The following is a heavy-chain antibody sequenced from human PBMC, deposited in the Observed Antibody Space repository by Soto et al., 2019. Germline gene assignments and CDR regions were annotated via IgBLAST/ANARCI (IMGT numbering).Heavy chain of an antibody. CDR2: ISAYNGNT. V-gene: IGHV1-18*01. CDR1: GYTFTSYG. CDR3: ARENSYGPPVDWFDP. J-gene: IGHJ5*02. Sequence: AASVKVSCKASGYTFTSYGISWVRQAPGQGLEWMGWISAYNGNTNYAQKLQGRVTMTTDTSTSTAYMELRSLRSDDTAVYYCARENSYGPPVDWFDPWGQGTLVTVSS. D-gene: IGHD5-18*01.